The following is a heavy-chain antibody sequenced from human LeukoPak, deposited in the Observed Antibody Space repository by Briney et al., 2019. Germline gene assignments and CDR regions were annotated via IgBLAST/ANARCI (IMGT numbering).Heavy chain of an antibody. J-gene: IGHJ4*02. Sequence: EESLKISCKASGYSFSTYWIAWVRQMPGKGLEWMGIIYPGDSDTGYSPSFRGQVTISADKSISTAYLQWSSLKASDTAMYYCARPIETNYYSGMGYWGQGTLVTVSS. CDR1: GYSFSTYW. CDR2: IYPGDSDT. D-gene: IGHD3-22*01. V-gene: IGHV5-51*01. CDR3: ARPIETNYYSGMGY.